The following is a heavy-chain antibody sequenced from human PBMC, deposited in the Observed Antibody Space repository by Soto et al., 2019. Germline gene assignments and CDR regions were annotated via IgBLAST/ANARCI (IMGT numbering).Heavy chain of an antibody. CDR1: GGTFSSYA. Sequence: QVQLVQSGAEVKKPGSSVKVSCKASGGTFSSYAISWVRQAPGQGLEWMGGIIPIFGTANYAQKFQGRVTNPEAQSTSTANLALRSLRSEYRAESCSARDRFSSGRGDVADYYYGRDAWGNRTKFTV. CDR3: ARDRFSSGRGDVADYYYGRDA. CDR2: IIPIFGTA. V-gene: IGHV1-69*01. D-gene: IGHD6-19*01. J-gene: IGHJ6*01.